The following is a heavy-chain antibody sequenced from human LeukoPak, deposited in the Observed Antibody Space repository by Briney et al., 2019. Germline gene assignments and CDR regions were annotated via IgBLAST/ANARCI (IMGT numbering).Heavy chain of an antibody. CDR3: ARGEKLLWFGELSGAFDI. J-gene: IGHJ3*02. CDR2: IYHSGST. V-gene: IGHV4-30-2*01. Sequence: PSETLSLTCGVSGGSISSGGYSWSWIRPPPGKGLEWIGYIYHSGSTYYNPSLKSRVTISVDRSKNQFSLKLSSVTAADTAVYYCARGEKLLWFGELSGAFDIWGQGTMVTVSS. CDR1: GGSISSGGYS. D-gene: IGHD3-10*01.